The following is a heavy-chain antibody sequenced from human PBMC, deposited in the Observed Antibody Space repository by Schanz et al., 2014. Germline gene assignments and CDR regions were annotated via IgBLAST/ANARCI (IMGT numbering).Heavy chain of an antibody. Sequence: QVQLVQSGSELTRPGASVKVSCKASGYTFTRSGISWVRQAPGQGLEWVGWINTNTGNPTYAQGFTGRFVFSLDTSVSTAYLQISSLKAEDTAAYYCTTETIAMAGTFSIWGQGTLVTVSS. CDR2: INTNTGNP. V-gene: IGHV7-4-1*02. CDR3: TTETIAMAGTFSI. D-gene: IGHD6-19*01. J-gene: IGHJ4*02. CDR1: GYTFTRSG.